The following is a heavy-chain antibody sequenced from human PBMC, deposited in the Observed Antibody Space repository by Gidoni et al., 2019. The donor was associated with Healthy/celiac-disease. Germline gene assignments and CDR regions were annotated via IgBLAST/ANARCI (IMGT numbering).Heavy chain of an antibody. V-gene: IGHV1-18*01. J-gene: IGHJ6*02. D-gene: IGHD6-13*01. CDR1: GYTFTSYG. CDR2: ISAYNGNT. Sequence: QVQLVQSGAEVKKPGASVKVSCKASGYTFTSYGISWVRQAPGQGLEWMGWISAYNGNTKYAQKLQGRVTMTTDTSTSTAYMELSSLRSDDTAVYYCASGIAAAGRSDYYYGMDVWGQGTTVTVSS. CDR3: ASGIAAAGRSDYYYGMDV.